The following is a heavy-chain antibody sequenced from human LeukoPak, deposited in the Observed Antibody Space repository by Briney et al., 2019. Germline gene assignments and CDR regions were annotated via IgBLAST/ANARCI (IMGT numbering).Heavy chain of an antibody. CDR2: ISSSSSFI. CDR3: ARDGSPYYYDSSGLDY. CDR1: GFTFSSYS. J-gene: IGHJ4*02. V-gene: IGHV3-21*01. Sequence: GGSLRLSCAASGFTFSSYSMNWVRQAPGKGLEWVPSISSSSSFIYYADSVRGRFTISRDNAKNSLYLQLNSLRAEDTAVYYCARDGSPYYYDSSGLDYWGQGTLVTVSS. D-gene: IGHD3-22*01.